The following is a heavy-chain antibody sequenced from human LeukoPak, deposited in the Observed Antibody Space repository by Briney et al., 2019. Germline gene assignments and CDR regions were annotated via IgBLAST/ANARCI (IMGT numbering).Heavy chain of an antibody. CDR3: ARDKGDYDTSGSLFIF. CDR2: IKQDGSEK. J-gene: IGHJ4*02. CDR1: GFTFSSYW. V-gene: IGHV3-7*03. D-gene: IGHD3-22*01. Sequence: GGSLRLSCAASGFTFSSYWMSWVRQAPGKGLEWVANIKQDGSEKYYVDSMKGRFTISRDNAKNSLYLQMNSLRAEGTAVYYCARDKGDYDTSGSLFIFGGQGTLVTVSS.